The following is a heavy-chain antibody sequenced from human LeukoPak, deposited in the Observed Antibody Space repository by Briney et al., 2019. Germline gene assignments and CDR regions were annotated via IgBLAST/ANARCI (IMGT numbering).Heavy chain of an antibody. CDR3: ARGQVTTVTGLAAFDI. J-gene: IGHJ3*02. Sequence: SETLSLTCTVSGGSISSSSYYWSWIRQPPGKGLEWIGEINHSGSTNYNPSLKSRVTISVDTSKNQFSLKLSSVTAADTALYYCARGQVTTVTGLAAFDIWGQGTMVTVSS. V-gene: IGHV4-39*07. CDR1: GGSISSSSYY. D-gene: IGHD4-17*01. CDR2: INHSGST.